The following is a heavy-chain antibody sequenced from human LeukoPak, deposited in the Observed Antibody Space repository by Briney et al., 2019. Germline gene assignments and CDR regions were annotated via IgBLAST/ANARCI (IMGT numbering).Heavy chain of an antibody. CDR2: IIPIFGTA. Sequence: SVKVSCKASGGTLSSYAISWVRQAPGQRLGWMGRIIPIFGTANYAQKFQCRVTITTDESTSTAYMQLSSLRSEDTAVYYCARGDVVVVAALDYWGQGTLVTVSS. CDR3: ARGDVVVVAALDY. J-gene: IGHJ4*02. D-gene: IGHD2-15*01. CDR1: GGTLSSYA. V-gene: IGHV1-69*05.